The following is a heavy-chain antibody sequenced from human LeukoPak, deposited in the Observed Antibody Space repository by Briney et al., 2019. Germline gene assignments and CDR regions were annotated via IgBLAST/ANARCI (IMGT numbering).Heavy chain of an antibody. J-gene: IGHJ1*01. D-gene: IGHD4-17*01. CDR3: ARGIYGDYDH. Sequence: GGSLRLSCAASGFTFSNYAMSWVRQAPGKGLGWVSAISSSGGGTYYADSVKGRFTISRDNSKDTLSLQMNSLRAEDTAVYYCARGIYGDYDHWGQGTLVTVST. CDR2: ISSSGGGT. V-gene: IGHV3-23*01. CDR1: GFTFSNYA.